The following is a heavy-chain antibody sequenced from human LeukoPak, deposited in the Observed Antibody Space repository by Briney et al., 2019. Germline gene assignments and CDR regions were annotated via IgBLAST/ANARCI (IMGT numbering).Heavy chain of an antibody. Sequence: PSETLSLTCTVSGGSISSGSHYWSWIRQPAGKGLEWIGRIYTSGNTNYNPFLKSRVTISLDTSKNQFSLNLSSVTAADTAVYYCAGEVGGSWFDPWGLGTLVTVSS. CDR2: IYTSGNT. D-gene: IGHD1-26*01. CDR3: AGEVGGSWFDP. CDR1: GGSISSGSHY. V-gene: IGHV4-61*02. J-gene: IGHJ5*02.